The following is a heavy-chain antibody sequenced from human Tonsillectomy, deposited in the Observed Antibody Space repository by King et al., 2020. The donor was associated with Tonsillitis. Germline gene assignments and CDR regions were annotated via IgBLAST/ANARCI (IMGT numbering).Heavy chain of an antibody. D-gene: IGHD5-24*01. J-gene: IGHJ4*02. CDR1: GFTFSSYA. V-gene: IGHV3-23*04. Sequence: EVQLVESGGGWVQPGGSLRLSCAASGFTFSSYAMTWVRQAPGKGLEWVSAISGSGDTTSYADSVKGRFTISRDISKNTLYRQMNSLRAEDTDVYYCAKKGLQSSGPYYFDCWGQGTLVAVSS. CDR3: AKKGLQSSGPYYFDC. CDR2: ISGSGDTT.